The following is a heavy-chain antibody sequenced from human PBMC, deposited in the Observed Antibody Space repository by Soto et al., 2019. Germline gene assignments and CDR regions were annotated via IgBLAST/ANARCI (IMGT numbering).Heavy chain of an antibody. D-gene: IGHD4-17*01. Sequence: QVQLQESGPGLVKPSQTLSLTCTVSGGSISSGYYYWSWIRQPPGKGLEWIGNIHYSGKTYHNASLKSRLTISVDTSKNQFSLKLNSVTAADTAVYYCARTSTVTAVDYWGQGTLVTVSS. J-gene: IGHJ4*02. CDR1: GGSISSGYYY. CDR2: IHYSGKT. V-gene: IGHV4-30-4*01. CDR3: ARTSTVTAVDY.